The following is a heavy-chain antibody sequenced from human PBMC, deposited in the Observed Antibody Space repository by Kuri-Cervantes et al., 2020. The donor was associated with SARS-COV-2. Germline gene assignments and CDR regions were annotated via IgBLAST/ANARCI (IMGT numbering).Heavy chain of an antibody. CDR2: TSFDGSNK. D-gene: IGHD2-21*01. V-gene: IGHV3-30*14. Sequence: SCATSGFTFNNYAMHWVRQTPGEGLEWVAITSFDGSNKYYAESVKGRFTISRDNSKNTLYLQMNNMRREDTAVYFCARGRVGVQDFWGQGTLVTVSS. CDR3: ARGRVGVQDF. CDR1: GFTFNNYA. J-gene: IGHJ4*02.